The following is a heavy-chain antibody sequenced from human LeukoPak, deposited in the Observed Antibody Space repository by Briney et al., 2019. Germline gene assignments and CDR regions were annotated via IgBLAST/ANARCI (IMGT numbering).Heavy chain of an antibody. Sequence: SVKVSCKASGGTFSSYAISWVRQAPGQGLEWMGRIIPILGIANYAQKFQGRVTITADKSTSTAYMELSSLRSEDTAVYHCARDHRIAVAGYFDYWGQGTLVTVSS. CDR1: GGTFSSYA. V-gene: IGHV1-69*04. D-gene: IGHD6-19*01. J-gene: IGHJ4*02. CDR3: ARDHRIAVAGYFDY. CDR2: IIPILGIA.